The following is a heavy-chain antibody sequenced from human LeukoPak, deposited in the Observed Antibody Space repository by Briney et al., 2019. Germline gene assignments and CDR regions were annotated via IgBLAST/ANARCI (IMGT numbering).Heavy chain of an antibody. CDR2: IQSNLDGGTT. CDR3: TTDFSHLDFSSGYYSY. V-gene: IGHV3-15*01. D-gene: IGHD3-3*01. J-gene: IGHJ4*02. Sequence: GGSLRLSCAASGFSFTSAWMVWVRQAPGKGLEWVGRIQSNLDGGTTDFAAPVKGRFTISRDDLARTVYLEMNNLKADDTGVYYCTTDFSHLDFSSGYYSYWGQGSLVTVSS. CDR1: GFSFTSAW.